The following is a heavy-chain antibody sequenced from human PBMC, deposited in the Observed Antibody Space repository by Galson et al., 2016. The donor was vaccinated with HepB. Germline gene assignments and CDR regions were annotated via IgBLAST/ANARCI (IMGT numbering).Heavy chain of an antibody. CDR3: AGLYGSGNYNWFDP. D-gene: IGHD3-10*01. Sequence: SETLSLTCSVSGVSISSLSWNWIRQTPGKGLEWIGYVHTSGTTDYNPSLKSRLTISVDTSKNEFSLNLTSVTAVDTAVYYCAGLYGSGNYNWFDPWGPGTLVTVSS. CDR1: GVSISSLS. CDR2: VHTSGTT. J-gene: IGHJ5*02. V-gene: IGHV4-59*01.